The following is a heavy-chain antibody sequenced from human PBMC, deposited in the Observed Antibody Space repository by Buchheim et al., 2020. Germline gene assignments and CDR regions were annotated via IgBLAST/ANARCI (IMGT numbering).Heavy chain of an antibody. CDR1: GFTFSSYG. D-gene: IGHD5-12*01. V-gene: IGHV3-30*03. J-gene: IGHJ6*02. CDR2: ISYDGSNK. Sequence: QVQLVESGGGVVQPGRSLRLSYAASGFTFSSYGMHWVRQAPGKGLEWVAVISYDGSNKYYADSVKGRFTISRDNSKNTLYLQMNSLRAEDTAVYYCARTYSGYQYYYGMDVWGQGTT. CDR3: ARTYSGYQYYYGMDV.